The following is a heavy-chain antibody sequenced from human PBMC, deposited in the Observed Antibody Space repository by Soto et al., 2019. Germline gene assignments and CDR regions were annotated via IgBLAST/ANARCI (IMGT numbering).Heavy chain of an antibody. CDR2: INADNGNT. J-gene: IGHJ6*02. CDR1: GYTFTSYA. V-gene: IGHV1-3*01. Sequence: ASVKVSCTASGYTFTSYAMHWVRQAPGQRLEWMGWINADNGNTKYSQKFQGRVTITRDTSTSTAYMELASLRSDDKALYYCARTTGYYYSGMDVWGQGTTVTVSS. CDR3: ARTTGYYYSGMDV. D-gene: IGHD1-1*01.